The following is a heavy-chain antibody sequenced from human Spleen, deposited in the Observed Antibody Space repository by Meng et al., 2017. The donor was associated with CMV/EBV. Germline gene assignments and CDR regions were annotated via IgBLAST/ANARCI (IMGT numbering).Heavy chain of an antibody. J-gene: IGHJ2*01. CDR3: VRDPMDSSGWHNNWYFDL. CDR1: GFTFSNYW. V-gene: IGHV3-74*01. D-gene: IGHD6-19*01. CDR2: IENDGSST. Sequence: GESLKISCAASGFTFSNYWMHWVRQTPGKGLMWLSRIENDGSSTAYADSVKGRFTISRDNSKNTLYLQMNSLRAEDTAVYYCVRDPMDSSGWHNNWYFDLWGRGTLVTVSS.